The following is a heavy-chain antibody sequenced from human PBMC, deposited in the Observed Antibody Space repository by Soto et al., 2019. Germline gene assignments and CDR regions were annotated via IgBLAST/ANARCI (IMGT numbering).Heavy chain of an antibody. CDR3: ARQGSSSSYFDY. D-gene: IGHD6-6*01. J-gene: IGHJ4*02. CDR1: GGSISSSSYY. Sequence: SETLSLTCTVSGGSISSSSYYWGWIRQPPGKGLEWIGRIYYSGSTYYNPSLKSRVTISVDTSKNQFSMKLSSVTAADTAVYYCARQGSSSSYFDYWGQGTLVTVSS. V-gene: IGHV4-39*01. CDR2: IYYSGST.